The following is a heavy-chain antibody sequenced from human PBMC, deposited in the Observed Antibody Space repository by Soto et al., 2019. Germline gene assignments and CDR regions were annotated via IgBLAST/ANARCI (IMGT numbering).Heavy chain of an antibody. Sequence: QVQLVQSGAEVKKPGASVKVSCKASGYTFSTYGISWVRQAPGQGLEWMGWISANKGNTNYAQKLQGRVTMTTDTSPSTAYMELRSLSSDDTAVYYCARDRACVDSWGQGTLVTVSS. CDR2: ISANKGNT. V-gene: IGHV1-18*01. J-gene: IGHJ4*02. CDR3: ARDRACVDS. CDR1: GYTFSTYG.